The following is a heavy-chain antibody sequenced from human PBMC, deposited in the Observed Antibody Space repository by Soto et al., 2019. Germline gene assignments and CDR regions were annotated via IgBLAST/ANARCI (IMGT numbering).Heavy chain of an antibody. J-gene: IGHJ4*02. CDR2: IIPIFGTA. V-gene: IGHV1-69*01. Sequence: QVQLVQSGAEVKEPGSSVKVSCKASGGTFSSYAISWVRQAPGQGLEWMGGIIPIFGTANYAQKFQGRVTITADESTSTAYMELSSLRSQDTAVYYCAREGASGSHIGYWGQGTLVTVSS. CDR1: GGTFSSYA. CDR3: AREGASGSHIGY. D-gene: IGHD3-22*01.